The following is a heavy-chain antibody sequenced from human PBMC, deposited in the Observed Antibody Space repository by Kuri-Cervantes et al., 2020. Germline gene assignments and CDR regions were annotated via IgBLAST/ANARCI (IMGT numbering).Heavy chain of an antibody. Sequence: SETLSLTCTVSGGSISSSSYYWGWIRQPPGKGLEWIGSIYYSGSTYYNPSLKSRVTISVDTSKNQFSLKLSSVTAADTAVYYCARPMYSSGWYWAFDIWGQGTMVTVSS. CDR2: IYYSGST. D-gene: IGHD6-19*01. J-gene: IGHJ3*02. CDR3: ARPMYSSGWYWAFDI. CDR1: GGSISSSSYY. V-gene: IGHV4-39*07.